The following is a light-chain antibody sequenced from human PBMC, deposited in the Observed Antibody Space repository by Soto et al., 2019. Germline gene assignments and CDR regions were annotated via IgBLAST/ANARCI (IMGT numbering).Light chain of an antibody. Sequence: ILLTQSPSSLSASVGDRVTITCRASQGIDTSLAWYQQKPGKAPKLLIYAPSNFQSGVPSRFSGSGSGTHFTLTFSSLQPEDFATYYCQQLHGYPITFGQGTRLEI. CDR1: QGIDTS. V-gene: IGKV1-9*01. CDR2: APS. J-gene: IGKJ5*01. CDR3: QQLHGYPIT.